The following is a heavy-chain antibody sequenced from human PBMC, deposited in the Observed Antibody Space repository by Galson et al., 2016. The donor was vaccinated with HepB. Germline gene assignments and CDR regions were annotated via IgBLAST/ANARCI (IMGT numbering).Heavy chain of an antibody. CDR3: ARDADWNLDY. V-gene: IGHV1-18*01. D-gene: IGHD1-1*01. Sequence: SVKVSCKASGYTFTSYGISWVRQAPGQGLEWMGWISTYRGNTNYGKRLQGRVTMTTDTSTSTAYMELRSLRSDDTAVYYCARDADWNLDYWGQGTLVTVSS. CDR1: GYTFTSYG. CDR2: ISTYRGNT. J-gene: IGHJ4*02.